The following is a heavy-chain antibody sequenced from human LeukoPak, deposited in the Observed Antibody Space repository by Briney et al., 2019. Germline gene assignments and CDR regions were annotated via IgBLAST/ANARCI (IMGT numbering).Heavy chain of an antibody. Sequence: RASVKVSCKASGYSFTSYYIHWVRQAPGQGLEWMGFINPTGGNSTYAQKFQGRVTLTRDTSTSTVYMQLSSLRSEDTAVYYCARDGSSSYFYASSGFSSLYGAFKIWGQGTMVTVST. D-gene: IGHD3-22*01. CDR3: ARDGSSSYFYASSGFSSLYGAFKI. V-gene: IGHV1-46*01. J-gene: IGHJ3*02. CDR2: INPTGGNS. CDR1: GYSFTSYY.